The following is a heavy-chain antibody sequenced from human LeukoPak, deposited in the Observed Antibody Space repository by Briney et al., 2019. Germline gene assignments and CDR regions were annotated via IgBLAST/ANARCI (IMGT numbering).Heavy chain of an antibody. D-gene: IGHD5-24*01. J-gene: IGHJ4*02. CDR3: TRVGYIDEGIDY. CDR1: GFSFSGYW. V-gene: IGHV3-7*04. CDR2: IKQDGSKK. Sequence: GGSLRLSCVGSGFSFSGYWMSWVRQAPGKGLEWVANIKQDGSKKSYVDSVKGRFTISRDNAKNSLYLQMNSLRAEDTAIYYCTRVGYIDEGIDYWGQGTLVTVSS.